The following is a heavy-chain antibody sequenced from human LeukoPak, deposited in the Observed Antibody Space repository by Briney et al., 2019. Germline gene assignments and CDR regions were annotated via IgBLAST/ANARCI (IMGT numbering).Heavy chain of an antibody. Sequence: GGSLRLSCAASGFTFSSYAMHWVRQAPGKGLEYVSAISTNGGSTYYANSVKDRFTISRDNSKNMLYLQMGSLRAEDMAVYYCARAQWGKVVPAALFDYWGQGTLVTVSS. CDR3: ARAQWGKVVPAALFDY. CDR1: GFTFSSYA. D-gene: IGHD2-2*01. J-gene: IGHJ4*02. V-gene: IGHV3-64*01. CDR2: ISTNGGST.